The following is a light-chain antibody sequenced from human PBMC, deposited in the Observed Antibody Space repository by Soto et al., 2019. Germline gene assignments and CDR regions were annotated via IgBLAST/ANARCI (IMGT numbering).Light chain of an antibody. V-gene: IGKV1-6*01. Sequence: AIQVPHSPSSLSASVGDRITISCWSSQGIGNALGWYRQRPGKPPKVLIYGASILRSGVPPRVSGSGSGTDFTLAISSLQPEDSATYYCLQDINYPWTFGQGTKVDIK. CDR2: GAS. CDR1: QGIGNA. CDR3: LQDINYPWT. J-gene: IGKJ1*01.